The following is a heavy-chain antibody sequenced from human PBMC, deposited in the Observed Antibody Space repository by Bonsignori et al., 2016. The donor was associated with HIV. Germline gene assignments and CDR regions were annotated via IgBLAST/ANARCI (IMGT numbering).Heavy chain of an antibody. V-gene: IGHV1-46*01. Sequence: WVRQAPGQGLEWMGIINPSSGTTTYAQKFQGRVTMTRDTSTSTVYMELSSLRSEDTAVYYCARGIPLNYYDRSGYLNYWGQGTLVTVSS. CDR3: ARGIPLNYYDRSGYLNY. J-gene: IGHJ4*02. CDR2: INPSSGTT. D-gene: IGHD3-22*01.